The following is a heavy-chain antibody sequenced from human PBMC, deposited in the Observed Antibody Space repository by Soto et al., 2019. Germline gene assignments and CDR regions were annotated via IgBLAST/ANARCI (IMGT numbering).Heavy chain of an antibody. CDR3: ARGRYNWNYADWFDP. J-gene: IGHJ5*02. D-gene: IGHD1-7*01. CDR2: ISSSGSTI. V-gene: IGHV3-11*01. Sequence: WIPPAPGKGLEWVSYISSSGSTIYYADSVKGRFTISRDNAKNSLYLQMNSLRAEDTAVYYCARGRYNWNYADWFDPWGQGTLVTVSS.